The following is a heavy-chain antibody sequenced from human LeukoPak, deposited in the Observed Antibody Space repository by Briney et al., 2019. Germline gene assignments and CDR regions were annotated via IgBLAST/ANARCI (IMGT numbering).Heavy chain of an antibody. J-gene: IGHJ4*02. CDR1: GYTFTSYY. D-gene: IGHD5-12*01. V-gene: IGHV1-46*01. Sequence: ASVKVSCKASGYTFTSYYMHWVRQAPGQGLEWMGIINPSGGSTSYAQKFQGRVTMTRDTSTSTVYMELSSLRSEDTAVYYCARGRFLPEDIVATTYFDYWGQGTLVTVSS. CDR3: ARGRFLPEDIVATTYFDY. CDR2: INPSGGST.